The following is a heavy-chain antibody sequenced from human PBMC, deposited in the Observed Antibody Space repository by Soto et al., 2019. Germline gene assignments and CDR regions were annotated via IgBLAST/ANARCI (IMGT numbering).Heavy chain of an antibody. CDR2: IYSGGST. Sequence: GGSLRLSCAASGFTVSSNYMSWVRQAPGKGLEWVSVIYSGGSTYYADSVKGRFTISRDNSKNTLYLQMNSPRAEDTAVYYCATRTYYDAFDIWGQGTMVTVSS. CDR3: ATRTYYDAFDI. J-gene: IGHJ3*02. D-gene: IGHD1-26*01. V-gene: IGHV3-53*01. CDR1: GFTVSSNY.